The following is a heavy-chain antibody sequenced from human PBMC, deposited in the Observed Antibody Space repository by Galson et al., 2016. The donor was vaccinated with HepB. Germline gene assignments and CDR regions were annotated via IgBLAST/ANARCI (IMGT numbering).Heavy chain of an antibody. CDR3: AAYDTGHFDY. CDR1: GFTFRSYG. J-gene: IGHJ4*02. Sequence: SLRLSCAASGFTFRSYGMHWVRQAPGKGLEWVAVIWYDGSNKYYGDSVKGRFTISRDNSENTLYLQMNSLGPEDTAVYYCAAYDTGHFDYWGQGTLVTVSS. V-gene: IGHV3-33*01. CDR2: IWYDGSNK. D-gene: IGHD3-9*01.